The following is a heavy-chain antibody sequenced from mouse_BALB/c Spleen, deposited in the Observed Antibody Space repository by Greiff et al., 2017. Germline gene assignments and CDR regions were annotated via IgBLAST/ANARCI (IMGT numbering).Heavy chain of an antibody. Sequence: VQLKESGPGLVAPSQSLSITCTVSGFSLTSYGVHWVRQPPGKGLEWLGVIWAGGSTNYNSALMSRLSISKDNSKSQVFLKMNSLQTDDTAMYYCARAGQLGLYAMDYWGQGTSVTVSS. CDR3: ARAGQLGLYAMDY. CDR1: GFSLTSYG. CDR2: IWAGGST. D-gene: IGHD3-2*01. V-gene: IGHV2-9*02. J-gene: IGHJ4*01.